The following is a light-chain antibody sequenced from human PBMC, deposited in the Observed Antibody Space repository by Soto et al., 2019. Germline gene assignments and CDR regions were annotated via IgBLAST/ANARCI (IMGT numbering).Light chain of an antibody. V-gene: IGKV3-11*01. CDR3: QQRSKWPPYT. CDR1: QSVSSY. J-gene: IGKJ2*01. Sequence: EIVLTQSPATLSLSPGERATLSCRASQSVSSYLAWYQQKPGQAPRLLIYDASNRATGIPARFSGSGSGTDFPLTISSLEPEDFAVYYCQQRSKWPPYTFGLGTKLELK. CDR2: DAS.